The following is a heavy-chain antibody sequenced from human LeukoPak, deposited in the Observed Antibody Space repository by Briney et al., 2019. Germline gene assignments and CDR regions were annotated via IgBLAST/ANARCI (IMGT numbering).Heavy chain of an antibody. J-gene: IGHJ5*02. CDR2: IYHSGST. CDR1: GGSISGGGYS. D-gene: IGHD2-2*01. V-gene: IGHV4-30-2*01. Sequence: SETLSLTCAVSGGSISGGGYSWSWIRQPPGKGLEWVGYIYHSGSTYYNPSLKSRVTISVDRSKNQFSLKLSSVTAADTAVYYCARAPGGSYCSSTSCQVARYRFDPWGQGTLVTVSS. CDR3: ARAPGGSYCSSTSCQVARYRFDP.